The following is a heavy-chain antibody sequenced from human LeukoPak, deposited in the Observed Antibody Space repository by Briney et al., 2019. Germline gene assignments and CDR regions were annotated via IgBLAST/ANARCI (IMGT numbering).Heavy chain of an antibody. V-gene: IGHV3-66*01. CDR2: IYSGDST. J-gene: IGHJ4*02. CDR1: GFTVSSNY. D-gene: IGHD3-3*01. CDR3: ARDLYDFWSGYLDY. Sequence: GGSLRLSCAASGFTVSSNYMSWVRQAPGKGLEWVSVIYSGDSTYYADSVKGRFTISRDISKNTLYLQMNSLRAEDTAVYYCARDLYDFWSGYLDYWGQGTLVTVSS.